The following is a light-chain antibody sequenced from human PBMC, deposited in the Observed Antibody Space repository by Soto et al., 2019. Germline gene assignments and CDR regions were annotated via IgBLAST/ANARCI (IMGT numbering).Light chain of an antibody. Sequence: QSVLTQPASVSGSAGQSITISGSGTMLEVGAYNLVSWSLQHPGPAPNLIIYEVRNRLSCISSRFSGSRSGNTASLTISGLQSEDEGVYYCSAYAARSTVVFGGGTKVTVL. CDR1: MLEVGAYNL. V-gene: IGLV2-14*01. CDR3: SAYAARSTVV. CDR2: EVR. J-gene: IGLJ3*02.